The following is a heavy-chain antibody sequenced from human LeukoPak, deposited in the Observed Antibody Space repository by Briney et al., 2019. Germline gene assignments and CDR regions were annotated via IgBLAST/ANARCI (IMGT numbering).Heavy chain of an antibody. J-gene: IGHJ2*01. CDR2: ISYDGSKK. Sequence: GGSLRLSCAASGFTFSRLGMHWVRQAPGKGLEWVAVISYDGSKKYYADSVKGRFTISRDNSKNTLYLQMNSLRAKDTAVYYCAKEAPAVAGSHWYFDLWGRGTLVTVSS. V-gene: IGHV3-30*18. D-gene: IGHD6-19*01. CDR3: AKEAPAVAGSHWYFDL. CDR1: GFTFSRLG.